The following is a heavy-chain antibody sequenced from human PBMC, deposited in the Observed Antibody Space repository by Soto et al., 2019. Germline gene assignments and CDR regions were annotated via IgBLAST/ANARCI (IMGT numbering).Heavy chain of an antibody. V-gene: IGHV1-69*01. CDR2: IIPIFGIA. CDR1: GGTFSSYA. Sequence: QVQLVQSGAEVKKPGSSVKVSCKASGGTFSSYAISWVRQAPGQGLEWMGGIIPIFGIANYAQKFQGRVTITADESTSTAYMELSSMRSEDTAVYYCATTVTTWGWFDPWGQGTLVTDSS. J-gene: IGHJ5*02. CDR3: ATTVTTWGWFDP. D-gene: IGHD4-17*01.